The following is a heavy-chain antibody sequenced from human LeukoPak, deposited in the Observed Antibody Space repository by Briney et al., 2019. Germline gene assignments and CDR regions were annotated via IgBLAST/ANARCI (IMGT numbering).Heavy chain of an antibody. CDR3: ARRGSIVVVVAGAFDI. CDR2: LSSSGSAF. CDR1: GFTFRSYE. D-gene: IGHD2-15*01. J-gene: IGHJ3*02. V-gene: IGHV3-48*03. Sequence: LPGGSLRLSCEDSGFTFRSYEMNWVRQAPGKGLEWIAYLSSSGSAFSYADSVKGRFTISRDNAKNSLYLQMNSLRAEDTAVYYCARRGSIVVVVAGAFDIWGQGTMVTVSS.